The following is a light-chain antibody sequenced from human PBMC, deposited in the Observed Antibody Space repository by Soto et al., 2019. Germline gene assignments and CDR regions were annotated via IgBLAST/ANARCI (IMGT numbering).Light chain of an antibody. CDR3: QQRKHWPPLT. CDR2: DAS. V-gene: IGKV3-11*01. J-gene: IGKJ5*01. Sequence: EVVLTQSPATLSLSPGETATLSCRASHNVDIYLAWYQQKPGQAPRLLIYDASNRATGIPARFSGSGSGTDFTLTISILEPEDSAVYYCQQRKHWPPLTFGQGTLLE. CDR1: HNVDIY.